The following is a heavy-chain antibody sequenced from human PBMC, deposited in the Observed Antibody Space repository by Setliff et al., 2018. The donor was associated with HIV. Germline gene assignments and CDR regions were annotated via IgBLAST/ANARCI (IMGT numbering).Heavy chain of an antibody. V-gene: IGHV3-30*02. CDR1: GFTFSAHG. J-gene: IGHJ4*02. CDR2: INYDESSE. D-gene: IGHD4-4*01. Sequence: PGESLKISCAASGFTFSAHGMHWVRQAPGKGLEWVAFINYDESSEYYVDSVKGRVTISRDNSKNTVDLQMNSLRAEDTAVYYCAKDGDYSNWDYWGQGALVTVSS. CDR3: AKDGDYSNWDY.